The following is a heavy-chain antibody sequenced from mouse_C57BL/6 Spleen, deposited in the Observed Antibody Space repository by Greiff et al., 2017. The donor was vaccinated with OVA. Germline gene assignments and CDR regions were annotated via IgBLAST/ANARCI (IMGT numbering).Heavy chain of an antibody. Sequence: VKLHQPGAELVKPGASVKLSCKASGYTFTEYAINWVKQSPGQGLEWLGWFCHGSGSIKYNEQFKGKATLTVDKSSSTVYMELSRLTSEDSAVYFCARNEDRMVTPFAYWGRGTLVTVSA. CDR3: ARNEDRMVTPFAY. D-gene: IGHD2-3*01. J-gene: IGHJ3*01. V-gene: IGHV1-62-2*01. CDR1: GYTFTEYA. CDR2: FCHGSGSI.